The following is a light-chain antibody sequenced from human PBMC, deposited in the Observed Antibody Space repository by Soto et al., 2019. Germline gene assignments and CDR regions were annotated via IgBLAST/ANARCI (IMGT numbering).Light chain of an antibody. Sequence: EIVMTQSPATLSVSPGERATLSCRASQSVSSKLAWYQQKVGQAPRLLIYGASTRATGIPARFSGSGSGTEFTLTISSLQSEDFAVYYCQQYNNWPPYTFGQGTKLEIK. V-gene: IGKV3-15*01. CDR2: GAS. CDR3: QQYNNWPPYT. CDR1: QSVSSK. J-gene: IGKJ2*01.